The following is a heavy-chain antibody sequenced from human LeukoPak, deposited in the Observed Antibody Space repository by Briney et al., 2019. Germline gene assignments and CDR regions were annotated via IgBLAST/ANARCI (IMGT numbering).Heavy chain of an antibody. V-gene: IGHV3-23*01. CDR2: ISGSGGST. CDR3: AKDRIAVAGLLFDY. CDR1: GFTFSSYA. Sequence: GASLRLSCAASGFTFSSYAMSWVRQAPGKGLEWVSSISGSGGSTYNADSVKGRFTISRDNSKNTLYLQMNSLRAEDTAVYYCAKDRIAVAGLLFDYWGQGTLVTVSS. D-gene: IGHD6-19*01. J-gene: IGHJ4*02.